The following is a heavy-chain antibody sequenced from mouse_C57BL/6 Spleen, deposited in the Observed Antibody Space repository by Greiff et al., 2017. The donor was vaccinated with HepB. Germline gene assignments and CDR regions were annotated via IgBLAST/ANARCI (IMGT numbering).Heavy chain of an antibody. CDR2: IRSKSNNYAT. D-gene: IGHD1-1*01. Sequence: EVQGVESGGGLVQPKGSLKLSCAASGFSFNTYAMNWVRQAPGKGLEWVARIRSKSNNYATYYADSVKDRFTISRDDSESMLYLQMNNLKTEDTAMYYCVRQSSNYGYFDVWGTGTTVTVSS. CDR3: VRQSSNYGYFDV. CDR1: GFSFNTYA. V-gene: IGHV10-1*01. J-gene: IGHJ1*03.